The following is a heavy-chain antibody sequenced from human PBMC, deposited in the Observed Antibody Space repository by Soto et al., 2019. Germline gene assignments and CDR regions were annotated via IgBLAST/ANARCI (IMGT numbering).Heavy chain of an antibody. CDR2: IYHSGST. CDR1: GGAIGSSNW. Sequence: AVTLSHKRAVTGGAIGSSNWWRWVRQPPGKGLEWIGEIYHSGSTNYNPSLKSRVTISVDKSKNQFSLKLSSVTAADTAVYYCARDSSGESYYFDYWGQGTLVTVS. CDR3: ARDSSGESYYFDY. V-gene: IGHV4-4*02. J-gene: IGHJ4*02.